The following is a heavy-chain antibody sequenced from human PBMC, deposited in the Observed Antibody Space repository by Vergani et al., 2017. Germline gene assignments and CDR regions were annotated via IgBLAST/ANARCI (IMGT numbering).Heavy chain of an antibody. J-gene: IGHJ3*01. CDR1: RYIFSNFW. CDR2: IYPGDSEV. Sequence: EKQLVQSGSETKKPGESLKISCQAFRYIFSNFWIGWVRQRPGRGLEWMGIIYPGDSEVKSNPTFRGQVIFSVDTSVNTAYLQWRSLQAPDTATYFCASGGHGSENGGALQLWGQGTNITVSS. V-gene: IGHV5-51*01. CDR3: ASGGHGSENGGALQL. D-gene: IGHD3-10*01.